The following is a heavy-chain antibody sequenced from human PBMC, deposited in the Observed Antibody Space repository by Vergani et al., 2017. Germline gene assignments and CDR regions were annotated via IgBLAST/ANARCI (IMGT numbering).Heavy chain of an antibody. J-gene: IGHJ4*02. CDR1: GFTFSYYY. CDR2: ISSSGSTI. Sequence: QVQLVESGGGLVKPGGSLRLSCAASGFTFSYYYMNWIRQAPGKGLEWVSYISSSGSTIYYADSVKGRFTISRDNAKNSLYLQMNSLRADDTAVYYCAGGEWELLYYFDFWGQGTLVTVSS. D-gene: IGHD1-26*01. CDR3: AGGEWELLYYFDF. V-gene: IGHV3-11*01.